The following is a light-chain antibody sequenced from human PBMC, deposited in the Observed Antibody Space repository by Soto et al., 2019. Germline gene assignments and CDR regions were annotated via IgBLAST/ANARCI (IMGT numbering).Light chain of an antibody. Sequence: AIRMTQSPSSLSASTKDIVTITCLASQGISSYLAWYQQKPGKAPKLLIYAASSLQSGVPSRFSGSGSGTDFSLTISSLQPEDFATYYCQQSYSTPRTFGQGTKVDIK. J-gene: IGKJ1*01. CDR3: QQSYSTPRT. CDR1: QGISSY. V-gene: IGKV1-8*01. CDR2: AAS.